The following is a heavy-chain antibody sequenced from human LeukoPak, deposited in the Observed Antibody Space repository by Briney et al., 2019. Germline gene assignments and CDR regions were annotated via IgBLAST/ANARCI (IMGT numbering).Heavy chain of an antibody. D-gene: IGHD4-17*01. CDR1: GFTFRSYS. CDR2: ISSSSSYI. V-gene: IGHV3-21*01. J-gene: IGHJ3*02. CDR3: ARVPTGGDLEYAFDI. Sequence: MSGGSLRLSCAASGFTFRSYSMNWVRQAPGKGLEWVSSISSSSSYIYYADSVKGRFTISRDNAKNSLYLQMNSLRAEDTAVYYCARVPTGGDLEYAFDIWGQGTMVTVSS.